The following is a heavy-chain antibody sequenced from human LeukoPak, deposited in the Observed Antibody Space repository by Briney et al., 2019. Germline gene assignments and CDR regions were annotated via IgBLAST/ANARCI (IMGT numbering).Heavy chain of an antibody. V-gene: IGHV4-61*02. D-gene: IGHD3-10*01. CDR3: ARGGRGSGYLARLYYYYYMDV. CDR2: IYTSGST. Sequence: SSQTLSLTCTVSGGSISSGSYYWSWIRQPAGNGLEWIGRIYTSGSTNYNPSLKSRVTISVDTSKNQFSLKLSSVTAADTAVYYCARGGRGSGYLARLYYYYYMDVWGKGTTVTISS. J-gene: IGHJ6*03. CDR1: GGSISSGSYY.